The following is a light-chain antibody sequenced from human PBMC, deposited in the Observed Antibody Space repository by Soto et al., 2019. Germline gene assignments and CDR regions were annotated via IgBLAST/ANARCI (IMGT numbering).Light chain of an antibody. V-gene: IGKV1-33*01. CDR3: QQYDNLPYT. CDR1: QDISNY. Sequence: DIQMTQSPSSLSASVGDRVTITCQASQDISNYLNWYQQRPGKAPKLLIYDASNLETGVPSTFSGTGSGTDFTFTISSLQPEDIAIYYCQQYDNLPYTFGQGTKLEIK. J-gene: IGKJ2*01. CDR2: DAS.